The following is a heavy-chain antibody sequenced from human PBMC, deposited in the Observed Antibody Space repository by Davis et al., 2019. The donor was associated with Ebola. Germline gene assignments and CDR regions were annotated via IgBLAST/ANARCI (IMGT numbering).Heavy chain of an antibody. CDR2: ISYDGSNK. CDR1: GFTFSSYG. J-gene: IGHJ6*02. D-gene: IGHD6-19*01. Sequence: LSLTCAASGFTFSSYGMHWVRQAPGKGLEWVAVISYDGSNKYYADSVKGRFTISRHNSKNTLYLQMNSLRAEDTAVYYCARGIAVAGYYYYYGMDVWGQGTTVTVSS. V-gene: IGHV3-30*03. CDR3: ARGIAVAGYYYYYGMDV.